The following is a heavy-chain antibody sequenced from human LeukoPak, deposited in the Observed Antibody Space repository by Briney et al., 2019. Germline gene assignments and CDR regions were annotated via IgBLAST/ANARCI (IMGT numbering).Heavy chain of an antibody. CDR2: ISAYNGNT. J-gene: IGHJ5*02. CDR1: GYTFTSYG. Sequence: GASVKVSCKDSGYTFTSYGTSWVPAAPGGGVEWMGWISAYNGNTNYAQKLQGRDTMTTDTSTSTAYMELRSLRSDDTAVYYCAKNPLGLKNWFDPWRQGTLVTVSS. D-gene: IGHD2/OR15-2a*01. V-gene: IGHV1-18*01. CDR3: AKNPLGLKNWFDP.